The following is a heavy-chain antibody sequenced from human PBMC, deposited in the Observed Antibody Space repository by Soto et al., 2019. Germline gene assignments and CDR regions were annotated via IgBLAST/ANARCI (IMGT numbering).Heavy chain of an antibody. D-gene: IGHD6-6*01. Sequence: SVKVSCKASGGTFSSYAISWVRQAPGQGLEWMGGIIPIFGTANYAQKFQGRVTITADESTSTAYMELSSLRSEDTAVYYCARETYSSFSLTLYYYYYGMHVWGQGTTVTVSS. J-gene: IGHJ6*02. CDR3: ARETYSSFSLTLYYYYYGMHV. CDR2: IIPIFGTA. V-gene: IGHV1-69*13. CDR1: GGTFSSYA.